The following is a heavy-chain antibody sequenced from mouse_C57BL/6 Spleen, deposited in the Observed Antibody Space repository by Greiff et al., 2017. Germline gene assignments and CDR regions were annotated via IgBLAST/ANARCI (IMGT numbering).Heavy chain of an antibody. CDR1: GFTFSDYY. D-gene: IGHD2-5*01. CDR3: ASFLYSNYAMDY. Sequence: EVHLVESEGGLVQPGSSMKLSCTASGFTFSDYYMAWVRQVPEKGLEWVANINYDGSSTYYLDSLKSRFIISRDNAKNILYLQMSSLKSEDTATYYCASFLYSNYAMDYWGQGTSVTVSS. V-gene: IGHV5-16*01. J-gene: IGHJ4*01. CDR2: INYDGSST.